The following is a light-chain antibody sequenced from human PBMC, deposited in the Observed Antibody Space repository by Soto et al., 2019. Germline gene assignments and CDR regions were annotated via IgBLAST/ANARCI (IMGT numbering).Light chain of an antibody. Sequence: DIQMTQSPSTLSASVGDRVTITCRASQSVGTWLAWYQQKPGKPPTLLIYDASNLESGVPSRFSGSGSGAEFTLTISSLQPEDFATYVCQQYNGYWTFGQGTKVEI. CDR1: QSVGTW. CDR3: QQYNGYWT. CDR2: DAS. V-gene: IGKV1-5*01. J-gene: IGKJ1*01.